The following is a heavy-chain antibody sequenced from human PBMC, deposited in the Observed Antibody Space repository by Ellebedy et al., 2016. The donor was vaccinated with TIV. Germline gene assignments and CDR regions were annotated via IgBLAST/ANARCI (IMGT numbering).Heavy chain of an antibody. CDR1: GGSISYYY. V-gene: IGHV4-59*01. Sequence: SETLSLTCTVSGGSISYYYWCWIRQPPGKGLEWIGNIYYSVNTNYNPSLKSRVTISEDTSKNQFSLKLSSVTAADTAVYYCAGSSGSSRIDYWGQGTLVAVSS. CDR3: AGSSGSSRIDY. CDR2: IYYSVNT. J-gene: IGHJ4*02. D-gene: IGHD6-6*01.